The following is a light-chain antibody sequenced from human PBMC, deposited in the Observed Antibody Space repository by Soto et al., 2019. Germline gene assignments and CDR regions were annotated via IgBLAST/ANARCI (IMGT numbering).Light chain of an antibody. CDR3: QQYNNWWT. J-gene: IGKJ1*01. Sequence: EIVMTQSPATLSVSAGESATLSCRASQSINSNLAWYQQKPGQTPRLLIYGASTRATGIPARFSGSGSGTDFTLTISSLQSEDFAVYYCQQYNNWWTFGQGTKVEIK. CDR1: QSINSN. CDR2: GAS. V-gene: IGKV3-15*01.